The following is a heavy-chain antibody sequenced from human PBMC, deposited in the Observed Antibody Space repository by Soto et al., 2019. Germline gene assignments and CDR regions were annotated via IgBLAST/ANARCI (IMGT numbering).Heavy chain of an antibody. Sequence: AETLSPTCAVYGGSFSGYYWSWIRQPPGKGLEWIGEINHSGSTNYNPSLKRRGTISVDTSKNQFSLKLSSVTAADTAVYYCARVAAAGTRMSRWFDPWGQGTLVTVSS. CDR1: GGSFSGYY. V-gene: IGHV4-34*01. J-gene: IGHJ5*02. D-gene: IGHD6-13*01. CDR3: ARVAAAGTRMSRWFDP. CDR2: INHSGST.